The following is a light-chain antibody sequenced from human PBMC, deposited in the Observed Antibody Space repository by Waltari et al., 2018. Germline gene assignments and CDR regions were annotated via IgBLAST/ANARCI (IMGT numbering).Light chain of an antibody. CDR1: TAAVTLGNY. CDR3: LLYYGGNWF. CDR2: STR. J-gene: IGLJ3*02. Sequence: QTVVTQEPSLTVSPGGTLTPTCGSSTAAVTLGNYPTWFQQKPGQAPRPLIYSTRDKHSWTPARFSGSLLGGKAALTLSNVQPEDEADYYCLLYYGGNWFFGGGTKLTVL. V-gene: IGLV7-43*01.